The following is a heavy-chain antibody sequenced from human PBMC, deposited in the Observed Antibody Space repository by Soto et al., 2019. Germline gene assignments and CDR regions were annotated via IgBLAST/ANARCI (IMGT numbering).Heavy chain of an antibody. Sequence: QVQLVQSGAEVKKPGSSVRVSCKTSGGTFRTSAISWVRQAPGQGLEWMGGIMPVFPTPDYAQKFQGRVTITADESTSTVYMELSSLRSEDTAVYYCARDKDRQQLGGNYYYILDVWGQGTIVTVSS. V-gene: IGHV1-69*12. J-gene: IGHJ6*02. CDR3: ARDKDRQQLGGNYYYILDV. CDR2: IMPVFPTP. CDR1: GGTFRTSA. D-gene: IGHD3-3*02.